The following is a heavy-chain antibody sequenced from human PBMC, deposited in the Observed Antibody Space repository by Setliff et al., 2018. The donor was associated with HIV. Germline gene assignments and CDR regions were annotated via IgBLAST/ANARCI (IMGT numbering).Heavy chain of an antibody. Sequence: SETLSLTCTVSGGSITSTTYYWGWIRQPPGKGLEWIETIHYTGNTYHNPSLKSRVTISVEASKNQISLKLTAVTAADSAVYYCAREGDGIDFWGQGALVTVSS. J-gene: IGHJ4*02. D-gene: IGHD2-21*02. CDR3: AREGDGIDF. V-gene: IGHV4-39*02. CDR2: IHYTGNT. CDR1: GGSITSTTYY.